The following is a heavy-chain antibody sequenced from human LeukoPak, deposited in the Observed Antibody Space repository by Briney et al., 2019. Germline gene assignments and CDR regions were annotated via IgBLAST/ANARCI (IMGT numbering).Heavy chain of an antibody. CDR3: AKPFPDYCSGGSCYSGAFDI. J-gene: IGHJ3*02. Sequence: GRSLRLSCAASGFTFSSYGMHWVRQAPGKGLEWVAFIRYDGSNKYYADSVKGRFTISRDNSKNTLYLQMNSLRAEDTAVYYCAKPFPDYCSGGSCYSGAFDIWGQGTMVTVSS. V-gene: IGHV3-30*02. CDR1: GFTFSSYG. D-gene: IGHD2-15*01. CDR2: IRYDGSNK.